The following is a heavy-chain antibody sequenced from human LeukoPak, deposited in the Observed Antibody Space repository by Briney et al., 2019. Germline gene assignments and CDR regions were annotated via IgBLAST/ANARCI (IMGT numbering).Heavy chain of an antibody. Sequence: SETLSLTCAVYGGSFSGYYWSWIRQPPGKGLEWIGYIYYSGSTNYNPSLKSRVTISVDTSKNQFSLKLSSVTAADTAVYYCARDRDGYNSPSYFDYWGQGTLVTVSS. CDR3: ARDRDGYNSPSYFDY. CDR2: IYYSGST. J-gene: IGHJ4*02. V-gene: IGHV4-59*01. D-gene: IGHD5-24*01. CDR1: GGSFSGYY.